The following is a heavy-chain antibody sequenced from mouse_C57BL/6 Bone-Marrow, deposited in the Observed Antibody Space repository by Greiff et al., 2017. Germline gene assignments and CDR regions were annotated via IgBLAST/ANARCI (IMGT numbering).Heavy chain of an antibody. D-gene: IGHD1-1*01. V-gene: IGHV1-52*01. CDR3: ARGYYGSSSWFAY. J-gene: IGHJ3*01. Sequence: VQLQQPGAELVRPGSSVKLSCKASGYTFTSYWMHWVKQRPIQGLEWIGNIDPSDSETHYNQKFKDKATLTVDKSSSTAYMQLSSLTSVDSAVYYCARGYYGSSSWFAYWGQGTLVTVSA. CDR1: GYTFTSYW. CDR2: IDPSDSET.